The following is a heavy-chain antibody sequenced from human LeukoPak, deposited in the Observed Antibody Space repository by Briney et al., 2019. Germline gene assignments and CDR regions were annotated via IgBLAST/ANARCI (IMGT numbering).Heavy chain of an antibody. CDR3: ATGYSRFFDL. J-gene: IGHJ2*01. Sequence: ASVKVSCKVSGYTLTELSIHWMRQAPGKGLEWMGGYDPEGGETVYAQTFQGRVTMTEVTSTNIAYMDLSSLRSDDTAVYYCATGYSRFFDLWGRGTLVTVSS. V-gene: IGHV1-24*01. D-gene: IGHD3-10*01. CDR1: GYTLTELS. CDR2: YDPEGGET.